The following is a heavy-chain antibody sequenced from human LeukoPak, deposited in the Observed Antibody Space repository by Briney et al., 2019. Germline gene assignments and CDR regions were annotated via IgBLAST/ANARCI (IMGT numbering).Heavy chain of an antibody. J-gene: IGHJ3*02. Sequence: SETLSLTCAVSGASIRSSYWSWIRQPPGKGPEWIGYINYSGNTKYNPSLESRVTISVDASSNQFSLRLSSVTAADTAFYYCARGYYDSRGYSNTFDIWGQGTLVTVSS. CDR2: INYSGNT. D-gene: IGHD3-22*01. CDR3: ARGYYDSRGYSNTFDI. V-gene: IGHV4-59*01. CDR1: GASIRSSY.